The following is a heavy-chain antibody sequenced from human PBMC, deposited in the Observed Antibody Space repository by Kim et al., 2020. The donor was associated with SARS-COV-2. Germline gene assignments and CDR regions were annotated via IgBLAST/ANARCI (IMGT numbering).Heavy chain of an antibody. D-gene: IGHD1-7*01. CDR3: ARGVGTRISNNWFDP. Sequence: GESLKISCKGSGYSFTSYWIGWVRQMPGKGLEWMGIIYPGDSDTRYSPSFQGQVTISADKSISTAYLQWSSLKASDTAMYYCARGVGTRISNNWFDPWGQGTLVTVSS. CDR2: IYPGDSDT. V-gene: IGHV5-51*01. CDR1: GYSFTSYW. J-gene: IGHJ5*02.